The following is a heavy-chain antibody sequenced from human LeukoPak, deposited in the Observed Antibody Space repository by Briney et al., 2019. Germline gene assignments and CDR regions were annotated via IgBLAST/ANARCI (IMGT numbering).Heavy chain of an antibody. D-gene: IGHD1-1*01. CDR2: IKPKTDGGTT. V-gene: IGHV3-15*01. Sequence: GGSLRLSCAASGFSLSDAWMSWVRQALGKGLECVGRIKPKTDGGTTDYAEPVNDRFSVSRDDSKNTLYLQINSLTTEDTGLYYCTQLSRGYWGQGTQVTVSS. CDR3: TQLSRGY. J-gene: IGHJ4*02. CDR1: GFSLSDAW.